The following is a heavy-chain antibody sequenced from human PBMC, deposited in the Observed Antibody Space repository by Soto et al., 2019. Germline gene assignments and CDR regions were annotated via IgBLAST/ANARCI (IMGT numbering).Heavy chain of an antibody. CDR3: ARAYSSSEYFQH. Sequence: SETLSLTCTVSGGSISSYYWSWIRQPPGKGLEWIGYIYYSGSTNYNPSLKSRVTISVDTSKNQFSLKLSSVTAADTAVDYCARAYSSSEYFQHWGQGTLVTVSS. V-gene: IGHV4-59*01. D-gene: IGHD6-6*01. CDR2: IYYSGST. J-gene: IGHJ1*01. CDR1: GGSISSYY.